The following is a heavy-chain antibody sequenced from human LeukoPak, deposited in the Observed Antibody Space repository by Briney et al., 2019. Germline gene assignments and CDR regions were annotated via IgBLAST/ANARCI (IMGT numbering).Heavy chain of an antibody. J-gene: IGHJ4*02. CDR2: IYHSGRT. CDR3: ASLRRGEGKYCSGGSCYFDY. Sequence: SVTLSLTCAVSGYSISSGYYWGWIRQPPGKGLEWIGSIYHSGRTYYNPSLKSRVTISVDPSKNQFSLKLSSVTAADTAVYYCASLRRGEGKYCSGGSCYFDYWGQGTLVTVSS. D-gene: IGHD2-15*01. V-gene: IGHV4-38-2*01. CDR1: GYSISSGYY.